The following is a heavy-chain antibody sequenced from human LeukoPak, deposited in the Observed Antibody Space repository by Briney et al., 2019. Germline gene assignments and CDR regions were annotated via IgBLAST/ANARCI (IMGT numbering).Heavy chain of an antibody. Sequence: QPGGSLRLSCAASGFTFSSYAMSWVRQAPGKGLEWVSAISGSGGSTYYADSVKGRFTISRDNSKSTLFLQMNSLRVEDTAVYYCATEGSVNYYYDISGYYNHWGQGTLVTVSS. D-gene: IGHD3-22*01. CDR1: GFTFSSYA. CDR3: ATEGSVNYYYDISGYYNH. CDR2: ISGSGGST. V-gene: IGHV3-23*01. J-gene: IGHJ4*02.